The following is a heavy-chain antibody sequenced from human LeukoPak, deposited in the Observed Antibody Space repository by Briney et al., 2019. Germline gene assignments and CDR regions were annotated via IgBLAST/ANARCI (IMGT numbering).Heavy chain of an antibody. D-gene: IGHD3-22*01. J-gene: IGHJ3*02. CDR1: GGSISSTGYY. V-gene: IGHV4-39*01. CDR3: ARRPSGYPASHAFDI. Sequence: SETLSLTCTVSGGSISSTGYYWGWIRQPPGKGLEWIGTIYYSGSTYYNPSLKSRVTISVDMSKNQFSLKLNSVTAADTAVYYCARRPSGYPASHAFDIWGQGTMVTVSS. CDR2: IYYSGST.